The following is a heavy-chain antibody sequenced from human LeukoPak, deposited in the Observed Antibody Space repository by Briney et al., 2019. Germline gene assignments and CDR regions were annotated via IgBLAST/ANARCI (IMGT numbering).Heavy chain of an antibody. Sequence: PGGSLRLSCAASGFTFSSYAMNWVRQAPGKGLEWVSSIRSSRRYIYYADSVKGRFTISRDNAKNSLYLQMNSLRAEDTAVYYCARERNYYGSGSPLDYWGQGTLVTVSS. CDR1: GFTFSSYA. CDR3: ARERNYYGSGSPLDY. J-gene: IGHJ4*02. CDR2: IRSSRRYI. D-gene: IGHD3-10*01. V-gene: IGHV3-21*01.